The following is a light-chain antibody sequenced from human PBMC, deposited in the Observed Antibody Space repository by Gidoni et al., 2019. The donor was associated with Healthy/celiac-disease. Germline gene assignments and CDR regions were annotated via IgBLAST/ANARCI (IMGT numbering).Light chain of an antibody. CDR1: QSVSSSS. CDR3: QQYGSSPRT. V-gene: IGKV3-20*01. CDR2: GAS. J-gene: IGKJ2*01. Sequence: EIVLTQSPGTLSLSPGERATLSCRASQSVSSSSLAWYQQKPGQAPRLLIYGASSRATGIPDRFSGSGSGTDFTLTISRLEPEDFAVYYCQQYGSSPRTFXQXTKLEIK.